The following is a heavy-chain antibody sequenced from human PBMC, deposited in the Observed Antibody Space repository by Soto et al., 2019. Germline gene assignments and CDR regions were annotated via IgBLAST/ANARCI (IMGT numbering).Heavy chain of an antibody. Sequence: QVQLVQSGAEVKKPGASVKVSCKASGYTFTSYGISWVRQAPGQGLEWMGWISAYNGNTNYPQKLQGRVTMTTDTSPTTPYMELRSLRSDDTAVYYFARGVTATPYSYAMDVWGQGTTVTVSS. J-gene: IGHJ6*02. CDR3: ARGVTATPYSYAMDV. CDR1: GYTFTSYG. CDR2: ISAYNGNT. V-gene: IGHV1-18*01. D-gene: IGHD1-20*01.